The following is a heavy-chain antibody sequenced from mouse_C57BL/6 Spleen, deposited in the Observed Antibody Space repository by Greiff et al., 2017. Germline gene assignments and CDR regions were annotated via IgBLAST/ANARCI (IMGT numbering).Heavy chain of an antibody. J-gene: IGHJ2*01. CDR1: GYTFTDYE. CDR2: IDPETGGT. CDR3: TRREIYYDYDGYYFDY. Sequence: QVQLQQSGAELVRPGASVTLSCKASGYTFTDYEMHWGKQTPVHGLEWIGAIDPETGGTAYNQEFKGKAILAEDKSSSTAYMGLRSLTSEDSAVYYCTRREIYYDYDGYYFDYWGQGTTLTVSS. V-gene: IGHV1-15*01. D-gene: IGHD2-4*01.